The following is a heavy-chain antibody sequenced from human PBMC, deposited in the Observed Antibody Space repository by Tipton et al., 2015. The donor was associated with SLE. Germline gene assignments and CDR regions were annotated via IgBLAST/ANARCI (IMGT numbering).Heavy chain of an antibody. D-gene: IGHD2-2*01. Sequence: TLSLTCAVYGGSFSGYYWSWIRQPPGKGLEWIGYIYYSGSTYYNPSLKSRVTISVDTSKNQFSLKLSSVTAADTAVYYCARMGQLLGSESNYFDYWGQGTLVTVSS. CDR1: GGSFSGYY. CDR2: IYYSGST. J-gene: IGHJ4*02. CDR3: ARMGQLLGSESNYFDY. V-gene: IGHV4-34*01.